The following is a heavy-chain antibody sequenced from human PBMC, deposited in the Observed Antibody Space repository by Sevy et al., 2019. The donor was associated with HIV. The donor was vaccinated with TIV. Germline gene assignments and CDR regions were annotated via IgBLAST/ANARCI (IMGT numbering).Heavy chain of an antibody. J-gene: IGHJ1*01. Sequence: ASVKVYCKASGYTFTSYGICWVRQAPGQGLEWMGWISAYNGNTNYAQKLQGRVTMTTDTSTSTAYMELRSLRSDDTAVYYCARKSSNYYYDSSGYYTPAEYFQHWGQGTLVTVSS. CDR1: GYTFTSYG. D-gene: IGHD3-22*01. CDR3: ARKSSNYYYDSSGYYTPAEYFQH. CDR2: ISAYNGNT. V-gene: IGHV1-18*01.